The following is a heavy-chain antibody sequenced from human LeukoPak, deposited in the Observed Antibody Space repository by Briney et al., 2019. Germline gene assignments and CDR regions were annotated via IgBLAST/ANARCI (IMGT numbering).Heavy chain of an antibody. V-gene: IGHV3-15*01. CDR1: GFTFSNAW. D-gene: IGHD2-2*01. J-gene: IGHJ4*02. CDR2: IKSKTDGGTT. Sequence: GGSLRLSCAASGFTFSNAWMSWVRQAPGKGLEWVGRIKSKTDGGTTDYAAPVKGRFIISRDDSKNTLYLQMNSLKTEDTAVYYCTTDRCSSTSCRPTDYWGQGTLVTVSS. CDR3: TTDRCSSTSCRPTDY.